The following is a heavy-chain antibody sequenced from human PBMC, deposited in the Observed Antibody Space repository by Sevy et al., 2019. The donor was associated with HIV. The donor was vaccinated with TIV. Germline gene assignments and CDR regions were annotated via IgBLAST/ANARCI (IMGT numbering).Heavy chain of an antibody. CDR2: ISSNSAYI. CDR1: GFTFSSYS. Sequence: GGSLRLSCAASGFTFSSYSINWVRRAPGKGLEWVSSISSNSAYIHYADSVKGRFIISRDNAKNSLYLQMNSLRAEDMAVYYCAGVPMGGRSVMDFWGQGTTVTVSS. J-gene: IGHJ6*02. CDR3: AGVPMGGRSVMDF. D-gene: IGHD3-10*01. V-gene: IGHV3-21*01.